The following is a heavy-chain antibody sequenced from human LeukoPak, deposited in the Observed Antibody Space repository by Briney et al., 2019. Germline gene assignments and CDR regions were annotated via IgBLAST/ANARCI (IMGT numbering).Heavy chain of an antibody. J-gene: IGHJ5*02. CDR2: IYYIGST. Sequence: PSETLFLTCTVSGGSISNYYWNWIRQPPGRGLEWIGYIYYIGSTNYNPSLKSRVTISVDTSKNQFSLKLNSVTAADTAVYYCARGGLFSTDNWFDPWGQRTLVTVSS. D-gene: IGHD3-9*01. CDR3: ARGGLFSTDNWFDP. V-gene: IGHV4-59*01. CDR1: GGSISNYY.